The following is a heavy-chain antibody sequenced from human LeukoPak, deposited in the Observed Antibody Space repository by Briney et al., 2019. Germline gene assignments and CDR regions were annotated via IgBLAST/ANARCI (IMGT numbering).Heavy chain of an antibody. V-gene: IGHV1-2*06. J-gene: IGHJ6*02. CDR1: GYTFTGYY. CDR2: VNPKSGGT. Sequence: EASVKVSCQASGYTFTGYYINWVRQAPGQGLEWMGRVNPKSGGTNFAQKFRSRVTMTRDTSINTAYMELSGLRSDDSAIYYCARDTSGYGMDVWGQGTTVTVSS. CDR3: ARDTSGYGMDV. D-gene: IGHD2-2*01.